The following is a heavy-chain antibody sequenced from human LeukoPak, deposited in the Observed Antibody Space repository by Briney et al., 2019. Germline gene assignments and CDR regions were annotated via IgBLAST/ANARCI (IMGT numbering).Heavy chain of an antibody. CDR2: IRSKAYGGTT. J-gene: IGHJ4*02. Sequence: PGRSLRLSCTASGFTFGDYAMSWFRQAPGKGLEWVGFIRSKAYGGTTEYVASVKGRFIISRDDSKSIAYLQMNSLKTEATAVYYCTSPRYSSTWYFDSWGQGTVVTVSS. CDR1: GFTFGDYA. D-gene: IGHD6-13*01. CDR3: TSPRYSSTWYFDS. V-gene: IGHV3-49*03.